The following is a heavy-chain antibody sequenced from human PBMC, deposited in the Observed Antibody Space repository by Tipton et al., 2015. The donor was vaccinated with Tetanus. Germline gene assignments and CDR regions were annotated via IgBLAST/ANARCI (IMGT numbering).Heavy chain of an antibody. CDR3: ARPIKQWLVPVDS. CDR2: IYYYTQRT. CDR1: GGSISSGGYY. V-gene: IGHV4-31*03. D-gene: IGHD6-19*01. Sequence: GLVKPSQTLSLTCSVSGGSISSGGYYWTWVRQHPGKGLEWIGNIYYYTQRTSQTPSLDSRVSISVDTSKNQFSLRLNSVTAADTAVYYCARPIKQWLVPVDSWGQGTLVTVSS. J-gene: IGHJ4*02.